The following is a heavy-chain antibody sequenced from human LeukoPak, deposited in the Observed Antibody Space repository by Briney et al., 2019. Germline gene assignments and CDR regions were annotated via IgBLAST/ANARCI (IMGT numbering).Heavy chain of an antibody. D-gene: IGHD6-6*01. Sequence: PPASVKVSCKASGGTFSSYAISWARQAPGQGLEWMGGIIPIFGTANYAQKFQGRVTITTDESTSTAYMELSSLRSEDTAVYYCARGRIAARQGPCDYWGQGTLVTVSS. CDR1: GGTFSSYA. V-gene: IGHV1-69*05. CDR2: IIPIFGTA. J-gene: IGHJ4*02. CDR3: ARGRIAARQGPCDY.